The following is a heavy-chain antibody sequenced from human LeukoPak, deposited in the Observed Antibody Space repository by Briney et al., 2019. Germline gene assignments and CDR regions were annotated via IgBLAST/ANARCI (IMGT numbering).Heavy chain of an antibody. CDR1: GLTVSSTY. CDR3: AACGDGYNYFDY. V-gene: IGHV3-66*01. CDR2: FYSGGAT. D-gene: IGHD5-24*01. Sequence: GGSLGLSCAASGLTVSSTYMSWVRQAPGKGLEWVSVFYSGGATYYADSVRGRFTISRDNSKNSLYLQMDSLRAEDTAVYYCAACGDGYNYFDYWGQGILVTVSS. J-gene: IGHJ4*02.